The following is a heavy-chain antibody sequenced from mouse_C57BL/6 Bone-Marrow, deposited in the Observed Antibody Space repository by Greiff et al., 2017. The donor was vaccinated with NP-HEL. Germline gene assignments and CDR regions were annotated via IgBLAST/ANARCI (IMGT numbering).Heavy chain of an antibody. CDR2: IDPSDSYT. Sequence: VQLQQPGAELVRPGTSVKLSCKASGYTFTSYWMRWVKQRPGQGLEWIGVIDPSDSYTIYNQKFKGKATLTVDTSTSTAYMQLSSLTSEDSAVYYCARDSPGDSSGYYFDYWGQGTTLTVSS. V-gene: IGHV1-59*01. D-gene: IGHD3-2*02. CDR1: GYTFTSYW. CDR3: ARDSPGDSSGYYFDY. J-gene: IGHJ2*01.